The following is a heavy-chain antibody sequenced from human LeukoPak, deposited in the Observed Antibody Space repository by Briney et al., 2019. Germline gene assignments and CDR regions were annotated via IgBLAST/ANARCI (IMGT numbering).Heavy chain of an antibody. D-gene: IGHD4-11*01. CDR3: TPSSRTVTPFDY. CDR1: GFTFSDYY. J-gene: IGHJ4*02. Sequence: GGSLRLSCAASGFTFSDYYMTWIRQAPGKGLEWVSYISSSGSTMYYADSVKGRFTISRDNAKNSLYLQMNSLKTEDTAVYYCTPSSRTVTPFDYWGQGTLVTVSS. V-gene: IGHV3-11*01. CDR2: ISSSGSTM.